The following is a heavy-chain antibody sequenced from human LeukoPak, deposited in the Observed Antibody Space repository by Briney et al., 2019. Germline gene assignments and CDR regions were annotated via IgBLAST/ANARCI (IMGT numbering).Heavy chain of an antibody. J-gene: IGHJ4*02. Sequence: SETLSLTCTVSGGSISSGDYYWSWIRQPPGKGLEWIGYIYYSGSTYYNPSLKSRVTISVDTSKNQFSLKLSSVTAADTAVYYCARDPTGYRSREVGYWGQGTLVTVSS. D-gene: IGHD6-13*01. CDR1: GGSISSGDYY. CDR3: ARDPTGYRSREVGY. V-gene: IGHV4-30-4*08. CDR2: IYYSGST.